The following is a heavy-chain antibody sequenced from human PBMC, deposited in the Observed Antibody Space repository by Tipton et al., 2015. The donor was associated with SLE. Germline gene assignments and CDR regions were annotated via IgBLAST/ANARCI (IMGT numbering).Heavy chain of an antibody. CDR3: ARTAVLAAIMMDV. J-gene: IGHJ6*02. D-gene: IGHD3-3*02. CDR1: GGSINSFY. Sequence: TLSLTCTVSGGSINSFYWTWVRQPAGKGLEWIGHFHSSGILNYNPSLKSRVTMSEDTSKNQLSLKLKAVTAADTAVYYCARTAVLAAIMMDVWGQGTTVTVSS. V-gene: IGHV4-4*07. CDR2: FHSSGIL.